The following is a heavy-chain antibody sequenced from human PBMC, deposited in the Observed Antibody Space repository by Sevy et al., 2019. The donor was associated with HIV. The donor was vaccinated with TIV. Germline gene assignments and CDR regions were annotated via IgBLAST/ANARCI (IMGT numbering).Heavy chain of an antibody. J-gene: IGHJ4*02. CDR3: ARAPYYDILTGYSYYFDY. D-gene: IGHD3-9*01. CDR2: IYYSGST. Sequence: SETLSLTCTVSGGSISSYYWSWIRQPPGKGLEWIGYIYYSGSTNYNPSLKSRVTISVDTSKNQFSLKLSSVTAADTVVYYCARAPYYDILTGYSYYFDYWGQGTLVTVSS. CDR1: GGSISSYY. V-gene: IGHV4-59*01.